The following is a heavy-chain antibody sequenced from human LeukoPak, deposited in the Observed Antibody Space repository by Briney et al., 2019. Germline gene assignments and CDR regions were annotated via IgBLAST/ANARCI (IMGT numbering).Heavy chain of an antibody. Sequence: GGSLRLSRAASGFTFSDYYMSWIRQAPGKGLEWVSYISSSSSYTNYADSVKGRFTISRDNAKNSLYLQMNSLRAEDTAVYYCARVQGFFGEPGWFDPWGQGTLVTVSS. CDR1: GFTFSDYY. D-gene: IGHD3-10*01. V-gene: IGHV3-11*06. J-gene: IGHJ5*02. CDR2: ISSSSSYT. CDR3: ARVQGFFGEPGWFDP.